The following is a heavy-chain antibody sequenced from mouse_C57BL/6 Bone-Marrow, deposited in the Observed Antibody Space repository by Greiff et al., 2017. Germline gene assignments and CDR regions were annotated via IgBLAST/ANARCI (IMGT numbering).Heavy chain of an antibody. CDR1: GYTFTSYW. D-gene: IGHD5-1*01. CDR2: IDPSDSYT. V-gene: IGHV1-69*01. Sequence: QVQLKQPGAELVMPGASVKLSCKASGYTFTSYWMHWVKQRPGQGLEWIGEIDPSDSYTNYNQKFKGKSTLTVDKSSSTAYMQLSSLTSYDSAVSYCAYLLAYCGQGTLVPVSA. CDR3: AYLLAY. J-gene: IGHJ3*01.